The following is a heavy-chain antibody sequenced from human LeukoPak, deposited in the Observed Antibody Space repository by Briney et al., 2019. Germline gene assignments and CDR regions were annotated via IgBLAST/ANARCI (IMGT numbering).Heavy chain of an antibody. CDR2: IYYSGST. J-gene: IGHJ6*03. D-gene: IGHD4-17*01. V-gene: IGHV4-59*08. Sequence: SETLSLTSAVSGGSISSYYWSWIRQPPGKGLQWIGYIYYSGSTNYNTSPKSRVTISVDTSKTQFSLKLSSVTAADTAVYYCARLTVTTWYYYYYMDVWGKGTTVTISS. CDR3: ARLTVTTWYYYYYMDV. CDR1: GGSISSYY.